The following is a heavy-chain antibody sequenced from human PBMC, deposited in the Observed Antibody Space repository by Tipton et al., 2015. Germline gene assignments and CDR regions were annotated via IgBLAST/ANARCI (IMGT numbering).Heavy chain of an antibody. D-gene: IGHD4-17*01. Sequence: GLVKPSETLSLTCTVSGGSVSSGSAYHWSWIRQPPGKGLEWIGYIHYSGSTNYNPSLKSRVTISADTSKTQFSLKMRSVTAADTAVYYCASGHGDYVNGMDVWGQGTTVTVSS. V-gene: IGHV4-61*01. J-gene: IGHJ6*02. CDR1: GGSVSSGSAYH. CDR3: ASGHGDYVNGMDV. CDR2: IHYSGST.